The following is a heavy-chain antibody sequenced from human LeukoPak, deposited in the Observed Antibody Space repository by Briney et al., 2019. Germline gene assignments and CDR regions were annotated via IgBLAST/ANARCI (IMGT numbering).Heavy chain of an antibody. D-gene: IGHD3-3*01. CDR2: ISGSGGST. V-gene: IGHV3-23*01. CDR3: AKALRSFWSGYYFDY. CDR1: GFTFSSYA. Sequence: GGSLRLSCAASGFTFSSYAMSWVRQAPGKGLEWVSAISGSGGSTYCADSVKGRFTISRDNSKNTLYLQMNSLRAEDTAVYYCAKALRSFWSGYYFDYWGQGTLVTVSS. J-gene: IGHJ4*02.